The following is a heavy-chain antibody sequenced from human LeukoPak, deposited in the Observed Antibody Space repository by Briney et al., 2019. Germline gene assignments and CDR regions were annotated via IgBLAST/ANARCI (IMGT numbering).Heavy chain of an antibody. Sequence: PGGSLRLSCAASGFSLSNAWVNWVRQAPGKGLEWVSFIFSSSTYIYYTDSVKGRFTISRDNARNSLYLQMDNLRAEDTGVYYCARDFYDGFALDYWGQGTLVTVSS. CDR3: ARDFYDGFALDY. V-gene: IGHV3-21*03. J-gene: IGHJ4*02. D-gene: IGHD2/OR15-2a*01. CDR1: GFSLSNAW. CDR2: IFSSSTYI.